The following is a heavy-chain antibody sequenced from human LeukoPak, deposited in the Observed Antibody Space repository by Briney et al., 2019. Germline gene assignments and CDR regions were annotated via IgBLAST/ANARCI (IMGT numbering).Heavy chain of an antibody. J-gene: IGHJ6*04. CDR1: GFTFSSYA. Sequence: GGSLGLSRAASGFTFSSYAMHWVRQAPGKGLEWVAVISYDGSNKYYADSVKGRFTISRDNSKNTLYLQMNSLRAGDTAVYYCARDVRYCSSTSCYAGSYYYGMDVWGKGTTVTVPS. V-gene: IGHV3-30*04. CDR2: ISYDGSNK. D-gene: IGHD2-2*01. CDR3: ARDVRYCSSTSCYAGSYYYGMDV.